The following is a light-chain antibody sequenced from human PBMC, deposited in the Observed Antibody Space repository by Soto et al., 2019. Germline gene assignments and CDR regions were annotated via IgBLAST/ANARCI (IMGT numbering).Light chain of an antibody. V-gene: IGKV3-20*01. Sequence: EIVLTQSPGTLSLSPGERATLSCRASQSVSSSYLAWYQQNRGQAPRLLIYGASSRAPGISDRFGGSGSGTDFTLAISRLDPETFAVYYCQQYGSSRLTFDQVTKVVIK. J-gene: IGKJ1*01. CDR1: QSVSSSY. CDR2: GAS. CDR3: QQYGSSRLT.